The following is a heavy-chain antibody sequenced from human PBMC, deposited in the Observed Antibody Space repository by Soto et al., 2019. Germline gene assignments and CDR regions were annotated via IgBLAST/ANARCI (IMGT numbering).Heavy chain of an antibody. Sequence: EVQLLESGGGLVQPGGSLRLSCAASGFSFSSYAMIWVRQAPGKGLEWVSAISGSGGNTHYADSVKGRFTISRDNSKNXVXXQRNSLRVEDTAVYLCAKGADYLHSNGNNLEYFQYWGQGTLVTVSS. CDR2: ISGSGGNT. J-gene: IGHJ1*01. V-gene: IGHV3-23*01. CDR1: GFSFSSYA. CDR3: AKGADYLHSNGNNLEYFQY. D-gene: IGHD3-22*01.